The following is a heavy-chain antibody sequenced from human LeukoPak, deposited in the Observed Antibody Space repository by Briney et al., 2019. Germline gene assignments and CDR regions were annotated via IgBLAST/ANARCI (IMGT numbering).Heavy chain of an antibody. Sequence: GASVKVSCKASGYTFTSYYMHWVRQAPGQGLEWMGIINPSGGSTSYAQKFQGRVTMTRDMSTSTVYMELSSLRSEDTAVYYCARVDPSGPARGAFDIWGQGTMVTVSS. CDR1: GYTFTSYY. CDR2: INPSGGST. CDR3: ARVDPSGPARGAFDI. D-gene: IGHD2-15*01. V-gene: IGHV1-46*01. J-gene: IGHJ3*02.